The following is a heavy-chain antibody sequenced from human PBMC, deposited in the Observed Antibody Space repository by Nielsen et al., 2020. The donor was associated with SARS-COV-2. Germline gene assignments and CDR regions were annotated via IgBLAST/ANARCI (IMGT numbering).Heavy chain of an antibody. CDR1: GFTFDDYA. Sequence: SCAASGFTFDDYAMHWVRRAPGKGLEWVSGISCNSGNIGYADSVKGRFTISRDNAKNSLYLQMNTLRPEDTALYYCAKDIYNRSYYYYTMDVWGQGTTVTVSS. V-gene: IGHV3-9*01. CDR3: AKDIYNRSYYYYTMDV. CDR2: ISCNSGNI. J-gene: IGHJ6*02. D-gene: IGHD2/OR15-2a*01.